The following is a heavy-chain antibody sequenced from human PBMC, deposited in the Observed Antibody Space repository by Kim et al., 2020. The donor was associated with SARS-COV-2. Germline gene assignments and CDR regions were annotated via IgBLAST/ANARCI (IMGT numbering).Heavy chain of an antibody. Sequence: GGSLRLSCVASGFTFSSYEMNWVRQAPGKGLERVSFISTSGSSISYADSVKGRFTISRDNAENLLYLQLNSLRAEDTAVYYCAREYTSGWYPAFDHWGQGTLNTVSS. V-gene: IGHV3-48*03. D-gene: IGHD6-19*01. CDR1: GFTFSSYE. J-gene: IGHJ4*02. CDR3: AREYTSGWYPAFDH. CDR2: ISTSGSSI.